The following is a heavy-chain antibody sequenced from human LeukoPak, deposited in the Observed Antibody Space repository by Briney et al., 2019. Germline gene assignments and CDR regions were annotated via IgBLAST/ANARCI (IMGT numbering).Heavy chain of an antibody. CDR3: AKSYGGNNNDAFGI. CDR2: ISGSGSNA. V-gene: IGHV3-23*01. D-gene: IGHD1-26*01. J-gene: IGHJ3*02. Sequence: GGSLRLSCAASGFXFSNYAISWVRQAPRKGLEWVSGISGSGSNAYSSDSVRGRFTISRDNSKNTLYLQMSSLRAEDTAVYYCAKSYGGNNNDAFGIWGQGTMVTVS. CDR1: GFXFSNYA.